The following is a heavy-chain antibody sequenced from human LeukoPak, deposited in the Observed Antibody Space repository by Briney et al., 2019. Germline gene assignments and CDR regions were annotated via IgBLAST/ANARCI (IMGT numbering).Heavy chain of an antibody. D-gene: IGHD3/OR15-3a*01. CDR2: MNSDGSDT. CDR3: VRDRDWGAFDV. CDR1: GFNFRDSW. J-gene: IGHJ3*01. Sequence: PGGSLRLSCAASGFNFRDSWMYWVRQVPGKGLVWVARMNSDGSDTAHADSVRGRFTVSRDNAKNTLYLQMNSLRVEDTAVYYCVRDRDWGAFDVWGQVTMVTVSS. V-gene: IGHV3-74*01.